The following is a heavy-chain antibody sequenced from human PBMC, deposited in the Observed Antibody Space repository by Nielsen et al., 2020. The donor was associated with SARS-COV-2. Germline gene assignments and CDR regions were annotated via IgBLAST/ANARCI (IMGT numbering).Heavy chain of an antibody. Sequence: GESLKISCAASGFTFSSYSMNWVRQAPGKGLEWVSSISSSSSYIYYVDSVKGRFTISRDNSKNTLYLQMNSLRAEDTAVYYCAKAPGYYGSGSYHLGYWGQGTLVTVSS. J-gene: IGHJ4*02. CDR3: AKAPGYYGSGSYHLGY. V-gene: IGHV3-21*04. D-gene: IGHD3-10*01. CDR1: GFTFSSYS. CDR2: ISSSSSYI.